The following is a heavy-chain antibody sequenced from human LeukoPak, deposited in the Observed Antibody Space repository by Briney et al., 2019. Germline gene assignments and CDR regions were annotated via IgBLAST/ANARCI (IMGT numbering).Heavy chain of an antibody. CDR3: ARHFRSRIQLWGGIAFDI. D-gene: IGHD5-18*01. CDR1: GGSISSSSYY. CDR2: IYYSGST. Sequence: PSETLSLTCTVSGGSISSSSYYWGWIRQPPGKGLEWIGSIYYSGSTYYNPSLKSRVTISVDTSKNQFSLKLSSVTAADTAVYYCARHFRSRIQLWGGIAFDIWGQGTMVTVSS. J-gene: IGHJ3*02. V-gene: IGHV4-39*01.